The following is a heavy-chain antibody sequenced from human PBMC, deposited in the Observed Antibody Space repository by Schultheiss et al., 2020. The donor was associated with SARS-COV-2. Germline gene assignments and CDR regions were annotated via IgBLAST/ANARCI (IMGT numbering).Heavy chain of an antibody. CDR2: IYYSGST. CDR3: ARESRWLQLGTDY. D-gene: IGHD5-24*01. J-gene: IGHJ4*02. V-gene: IGHV4-59*01. Sequence: SETLSLTCTVSGGSISSYYWSWIRQPPGKGLEWIGSIYYSGSTYYNPSLKSRVTISVDTSKNQFSLKLSSVTAADTAVYYCARESRWLQLGTDYWGQGTLVTVSS. CDR1: GGSISSYY.